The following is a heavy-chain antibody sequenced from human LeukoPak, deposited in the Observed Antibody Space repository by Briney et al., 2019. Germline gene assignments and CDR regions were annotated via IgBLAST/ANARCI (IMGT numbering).Heavy chain of an antibody. V-gene: IGHV3-74*01. CDR1: GFTFSSYW. CDR2: INGDGRNI. CDR3: ARGGEYCGSCGLYYYYSYMDV. Sequence: GGSLRLSCVASGFTFSSYWMHWVRQDPRKGLVWVSRINGDGRNINYADSVRGRFTISRDNAKNTLYLQMNSLRAEDTAVYYCARGGEYCGSCGLYYYYSYMDVRGKGTTVTVSS. J-gene: IGHJ6*03. D-gene: IGHD2-15*01.